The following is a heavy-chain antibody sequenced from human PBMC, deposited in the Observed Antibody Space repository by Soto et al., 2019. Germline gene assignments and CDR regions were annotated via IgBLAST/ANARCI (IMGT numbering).Heavy chain of an antibody. CDR2: ISAYNGDT. Sequence: QVQLVQSGAEVKKPGASVKVSCKASGYTFTTYGISWVRQAPGQGLEWMGWISAYNGDTNYAQNLQGRVTMTTDTSTNTAYMELRSLRSDDTAVYYCAREARGNSRVYYYYGMDVWGQGTTVTVSS. CDR3: AREARGNSRVYYYYGMDV. J-gene: IGHJ6*02. D-gene: IGHD5-18*01. V-gene: IGHV1-18*01. CDR1: GYTFTTYG.